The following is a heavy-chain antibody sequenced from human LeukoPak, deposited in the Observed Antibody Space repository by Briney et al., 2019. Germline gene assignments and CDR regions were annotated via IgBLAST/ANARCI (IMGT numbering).Heavy chain of an antibody. J-gene: IGHJ5*02. Sequence: GGSLRLSCAASGFTFSSYEMSWVRQAPGKGLEWVSYISSSGSTIYYADSVKGRFTISRDNAKNSLYLQMNSLRAEDTAVYYCARTSEDCSGGSCYGNWFDPWGQGTLVTVSS. CDR1: GFTFSSYE. CDR2: ISSSGSTI. D-gene: IGHD2-15*01. V-gene: IGHV3-48*03. CDR3: ARTSEDCSGGSCYGNWFDP.